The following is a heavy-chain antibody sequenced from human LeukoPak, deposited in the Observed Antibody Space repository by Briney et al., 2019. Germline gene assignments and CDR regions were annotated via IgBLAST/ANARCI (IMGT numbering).Heavy chain of an antibody. V-gene: IGHV3-74*01. CDR1: GFTFSSYW. D-gene: IGHD3/OR15-3a*01. CDR2: INSDGSST. CDR3: ARGAYSFGPDDY. J-gene: IGHJ4*02. Sequence: GGSLRLSCAASGFTFSSYWMHWVRQAPGKGLVWVSRINSDGSSTYYADSLKGRFTISRDNAKNTLYLQMNSLRAEDTAVYYCARGAYSFGPDDYWGQGTLVTVSS.